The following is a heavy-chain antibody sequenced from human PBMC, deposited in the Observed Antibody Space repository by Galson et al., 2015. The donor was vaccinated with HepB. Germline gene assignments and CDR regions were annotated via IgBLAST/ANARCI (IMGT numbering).Heavy chain of an antibody. Sequence: SVKVSCKASGGTFSSYAISWVRQAPGQGLEWMGRIIPILGIANYAQKFQGRVTITADKSTSTAYMELSSLRSEDTAVYYCARDLRWDIVTKRGYFDYWGQGTLVTVSS. J-gene: IGHJ4*02. D-gene: IGHD2-15*01. CDR1: GGTFSSYA. V-gene: IGHV1-69*04. CDR3: ARDLRWDIVTKRGYFDY. CDR2: IIPILGIA.